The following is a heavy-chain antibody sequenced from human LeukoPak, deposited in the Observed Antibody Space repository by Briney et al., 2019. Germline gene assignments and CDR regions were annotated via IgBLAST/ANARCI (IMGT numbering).Heavy chain of an antibody. CDR1: GGSFSGYY. CDR3: ARGGYYYGSGSYFYWFDP. V-gene: IGHV4-34*01. J-gene: IGHJ5*02. Sequence: SETLSLTCAVYGGSFSGYYWSWIRQPPGKGLEWIGEINHSGSTNYNPSLKSRVTISVDTSKNQFSLKLSSVTAADTAVYYCARGGYYYGSGSYFYWFDPWGQGTLVTVSS. D-gene: IGHD3-10*01. CDR2: INHSGST.